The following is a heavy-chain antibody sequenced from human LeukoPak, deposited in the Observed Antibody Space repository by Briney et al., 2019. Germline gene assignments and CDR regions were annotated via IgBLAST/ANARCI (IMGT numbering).Heavy chain of an antibody. CDR1: GLTFSSYW. J-gene: IGHJ4*02. D-gene: IGHD2-2*01. CDR2: IKQDGSEK. CDR3: AREGSYCSSTSCYRYFDY. V-gene: IGHV3-7*01. Sequence: PGGSLRLSCAASGLTFSSYWMSWVRQAPGKGLEWVANIKQDGSEKYYVESVKGRFTISRDNAKNSLYLQMNSLRAEDTAVYYCAREGSYCSSTSCYRYFDYWGQGTLVTVSS.